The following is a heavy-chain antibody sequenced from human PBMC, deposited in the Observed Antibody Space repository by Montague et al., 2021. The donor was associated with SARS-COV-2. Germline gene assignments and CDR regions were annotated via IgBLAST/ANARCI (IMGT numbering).Heavy chain of an antibody. J-gene: IGHJ4*02. CDR3: AHRLARHYDINGHLWCPFEY. Sequence: PALVKPTQTLTLTCTFSGFSLSTSGVGVGWIRQPPGKALEWLALIYWDDDNRYSPSLKTRLTITKDTSKNQVVLTMTNMDPVDTGTYYCAHRLARHYDINGHLWCPFEYWGQGTLDTGSS. V-gene: IGHV2-5*02. CDR1: GFSLSTSGVG. CDR2: IYWDDDN. D-gene: IGHD3-22*01.